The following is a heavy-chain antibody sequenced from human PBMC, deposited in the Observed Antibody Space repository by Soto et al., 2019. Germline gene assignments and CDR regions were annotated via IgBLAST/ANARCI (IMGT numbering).Heavy chain of an antibody. CDR2: IIPFLGVA. CDR3: ARSSVAAAGTLGN. V-gene: IGHV1-69*02. D-gene: IGHD6-13*01. CDR1: GGTLNSYT. Sequence: QVQLVQSGAEVKKPGSSVKVSCKASGGTLNSYTINWVRQAPGHGPEWLGRIIPFLGVANYAQTFQGRVTITADKSTSTVYMELTSLRSEDTAVYYCARSSVAAAGTLGNWGPGTLVTVSS. J-gene: IGHJ4*02.